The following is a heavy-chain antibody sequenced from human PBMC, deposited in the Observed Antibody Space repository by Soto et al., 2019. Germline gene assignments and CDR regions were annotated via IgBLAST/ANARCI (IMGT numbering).Heavy chain of an antibody. D-gene: IGHD3-16*01. CDR3: VMVDNYVTPTPQDV. J-gene: IGHJ6*02. CDR2: ISPYTGNT. V-gene: IGHV1-18*01. Sequence: QVQLVQSGDEVKKPGASVKVSGKASGYIFVNYGIAWVRQAPGQGLEWMGWISPYTGNTHSATKIQGRLTMTTDTSTSTAYMVLGSPTSDDTAVYYCVMVDNYVTPTPQDVWGQGTTVTVSS. CDR1: GYIFVNYG.